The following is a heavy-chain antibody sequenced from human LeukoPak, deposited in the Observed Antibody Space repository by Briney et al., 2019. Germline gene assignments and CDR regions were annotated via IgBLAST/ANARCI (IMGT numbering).Heavy chain of an antibody. CDR1: GGSFSGYY. J-gene: IGHJ4*02. D-gene: IGHD2-15*01. CDR2: INDSGST. CDR3: ARRLRSGPAVDY. Sequence: SETLSLTCAVYGGSFSGYYWSWIRQPPGKGLEGIGEINDSGSTNYNPSLTSRVTISVDTSKNQFSLKLSSVTAADTAVYYCARRLRSGPAVDYWGQGTLVTVSS. V-gene: IGHV4-34*01.